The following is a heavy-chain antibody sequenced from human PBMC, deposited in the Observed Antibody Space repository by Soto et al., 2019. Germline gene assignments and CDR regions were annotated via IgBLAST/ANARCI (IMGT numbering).Heavy chain of an antibody. CDR3: ARRDSSSYGMDV. J-gene: IGHJ6*02. D-gene: IGHD6-6*01. Sequence: GEPLKISCKGSGYSFTSYWISWVRQMPGKGLEWMGRIDPSDSYTNYSPSFQGHVTISADKSISTAYLQWSSLKASDTAMYYCARRDSSSYGMDVWGQGTTVTVSS. V-gene: IGHV5-10-1*01. CDR2: IDPSDSYT. CDR1: GYSFTSYW.